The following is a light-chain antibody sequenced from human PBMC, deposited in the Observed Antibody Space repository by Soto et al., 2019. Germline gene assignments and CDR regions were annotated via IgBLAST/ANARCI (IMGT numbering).Light chain of an antibody. V-gene: IGKV1-8*01. CDR1: QDVSGY. Sequence: AIRMTQSPYSLSATTGERVNITCRASQDVSGYVAWYQQKPGKPPRLLIYAASNLQTGVPSRFSGSGSGTDFTLTITCLQSEDYATYYCQQYSSHATFGQGTRVEIK. J-gene: IGKJ1*01. CDR3: QQYSSHAT. CDR2: AAS.